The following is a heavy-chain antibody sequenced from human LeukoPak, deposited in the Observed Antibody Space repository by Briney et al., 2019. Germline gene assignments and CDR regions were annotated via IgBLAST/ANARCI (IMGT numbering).Heavy chain of an antibody. CDR1: GGSISSYY. CDR3: ARGGRVPAARDFSKGWADYYYYYMDV. V-gene: IGHV4-59*01. J-gene: IGHJ6*03. CDR2: IYYSEST. D-gene: IGHD2-2*01. Sequence: SETLSLTCTVSGGSISSYYWSWIRQPPGKGLEWIGYIYYSESTNYNPSLKSRVTISVDTSKNQFSLKLSSVTAADTAVYYCARGGRVPAARDFSKGWADYYYYYMDVWGKGTTVTVSS.